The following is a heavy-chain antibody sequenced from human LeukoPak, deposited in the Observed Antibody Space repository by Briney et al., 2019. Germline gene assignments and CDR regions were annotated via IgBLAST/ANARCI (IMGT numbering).Heavy chain of an antibody. V-gene: IGHV1-69*13. Sequence: GASVKVSCKASGGTFSNYAISWVRQAPGQGLEWMGGIIPIFGTANYAQKFQGRVTITADESTSTAYMELSSLRSEDTAVYYCARSAIAAAGTGGDYWGQGTLVTVSS. CDR2: IIPIFGTA. J-gene: IGHJ4*02. D-gene: IGHD6-13*01. CDR1: GGTFSNYA. CDR3: ARSAIAAAGTGGDY.